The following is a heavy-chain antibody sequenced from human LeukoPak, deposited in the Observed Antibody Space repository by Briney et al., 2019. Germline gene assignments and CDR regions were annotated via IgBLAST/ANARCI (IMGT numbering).Heavy chain of an antibody. Sequence: PGGSLRLSCAASGFTFSSYSMNWVRQAPGKGLEWVSSISSSSSYIYYADSVKGRFTISRDNAKNSLYLQMNSLRAEDTAVYYCARDQRRYSSSSEVFDYWGQGTLVTVSS. V-gene: IGHV3-21*01. CDR3: ARDQRRYSSSSEVFDY. CDR2: ISSSSSYI. D-gene: IGHD6-6*01. J-gene: IGHJ4*02. CDR1: GFTFSSYS.